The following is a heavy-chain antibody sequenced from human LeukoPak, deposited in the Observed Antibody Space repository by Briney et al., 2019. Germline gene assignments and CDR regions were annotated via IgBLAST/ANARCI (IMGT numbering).Heavy chain of an antibody. V-gene: IGHV3-23*01. Sequence: GGSLRLSCAASGFTFSSYAMSWVRQAPGKGLEWVSAISGSGGSTYYADSVKGRFTISRDNSKNTLYLQMNSLRAEDTAVYYCAKGRGYIVVVTGDYFDYWGQGTLVTVSS. J-gene: IGHJ4*02. CDR3: AKGRGYIVVVTGDYFDY. D-gene: IGHD2-21*02. CDR2: ISGSGGST. CDR1: GFTFSSYA.